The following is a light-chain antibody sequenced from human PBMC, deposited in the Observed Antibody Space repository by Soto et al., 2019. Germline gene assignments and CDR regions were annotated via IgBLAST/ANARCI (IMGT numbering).Light chain of an antibody. J-gene: IGKJ4*01. V-gene: IGKV3-11*01. CDR2: DAS. CDR1: QSVSSY. CDR3: QQYYKWPLT. Sequence: EIVLTQSPANLSLSPGERATLSCRASQSVSSYLAWYQQKPGQAPRLLIYDASNRATGIPARFSGSGSGTDFTLTISSLEPEDFAVYYCQQYYKWPLTFGGGTKVEIK.